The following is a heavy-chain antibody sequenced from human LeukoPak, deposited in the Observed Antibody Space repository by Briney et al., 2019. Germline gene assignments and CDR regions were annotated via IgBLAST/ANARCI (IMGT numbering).Heavy chain of an antibody. CDR1: GGSISSGSYY. CDR3: ARGSNLYGDY. J-gene: IGHJ4*02. V-gene: IGHV4-61*02. Sequence: SQTLSLTCTVSGGSISSGSYYWSWIRQPAGKGLEWIGRIYTSGSTNYNPSLKSRVTISVDTSKNQFSLKLSSVTAADTAVYYCARGSNLYGDYWGQGTLVTVSS. D-gene: IGHD4-17*01. CDR2: IYTSGST.